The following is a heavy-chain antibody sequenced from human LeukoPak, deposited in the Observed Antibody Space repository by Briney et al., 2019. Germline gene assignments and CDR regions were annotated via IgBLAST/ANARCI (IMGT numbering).Heavy chain of an antibody. V-gene: IGHV1-2*04. Sequence: GASVKVSCKASGYTFTGYYMHWVRQAPGQGLEWMGWINPNSGGTNYAQKFQGWVTMTRDTSISTAYMELSRLRSDDTAVYYCARDARYCSGGSCYSGAHDAFDIWGQGTMVTASS. CDR1: GYTFTGYY. J-gene: IGHJ3*02. D-gene: IGHD2-15*01. CDR3: ARDARYCSGGSCYSGAHDAFDI. CDR2: INPNSGGT.